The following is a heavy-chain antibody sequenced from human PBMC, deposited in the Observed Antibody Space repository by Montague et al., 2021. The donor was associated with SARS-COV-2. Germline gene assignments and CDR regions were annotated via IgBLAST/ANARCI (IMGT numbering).Heavy chain of an antibody. Sequence: SETLSLTCAVSGDSIMPADCWSWVLQPPAQGLEWIVEIYQRVSTNYNPSLKSRVSMSVDKSKNQVSLELYSVTAGDTAPYYCVRAGGIHNRPPVWGQGALVIVSS. D-gene: IGHD4-23*01. CDR3: VRAGGIHNRPPV. J-gene: IGHJ4*02. V-gene: IGHV4-4*02. CDR1: GDSIMPADC. CDR2: IYQRVST.